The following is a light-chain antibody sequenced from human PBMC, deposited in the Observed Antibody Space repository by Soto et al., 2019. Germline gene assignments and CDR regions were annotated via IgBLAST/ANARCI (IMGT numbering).Light chain of an antibody. CDR2: GTS. CDR3: QLYDTYPLT. CDR1: QSVGSVY. V-gene: IGKV3-20*01. Sequence: EIVLTQSPGTLSLSPGERATLSCRASQSVGSVYLAWYQQKPGQAPRLLIYGTSNTATGVPYRFSGSGAGTDFTLTISILEPEDFAVYYCQLYDTYPLTFGGGTKVELK. J-gene: IGKJ4*01.